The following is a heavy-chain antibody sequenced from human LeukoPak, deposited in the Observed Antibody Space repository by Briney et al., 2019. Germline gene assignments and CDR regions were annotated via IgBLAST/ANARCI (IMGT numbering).Heavy chain of an antibody. CDR2: ISGSGSGGST. CDR3: AKDRSAGVPKAFDI. D-gene: IGHD7-27*01. Sequence: AGGSLRLSCAASGFTFSNSAMSWVRQAPGKGLEWVSSISGSGSGGSTYYADSVKGRFTISRDNSKNTLYLQMNSLRAEDTAVYYCAKDRSAGVPKAFDIWGQGTMVTVSS. V-gene: IGHV3-23*01. CDR1: GFTFSNSA. J-gene: IGHJ3*02.